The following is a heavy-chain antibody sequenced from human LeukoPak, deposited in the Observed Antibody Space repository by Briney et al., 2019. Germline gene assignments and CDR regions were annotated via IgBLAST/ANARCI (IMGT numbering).Heavy chain of an antibody. D-gene: IGHD3-10*01. CDR2: IYYSGST. J-gene: IGHJ5*02. Sequence: SETLSLTCTVSGGSISSSSYYWGWIHQPPGKVLEWIGSIYYSGSTYYNPSLKSRVTISVDTSKNQFSLKLSSVTAADTAVYYCARPRRHYYGSRGDDWFDPWGQGTLVTVSS. CDR1: GGSISSSSYY. CDR3: ARPRRHYYGSRGDDWFDP. V-gene: IGHV4-39*01.